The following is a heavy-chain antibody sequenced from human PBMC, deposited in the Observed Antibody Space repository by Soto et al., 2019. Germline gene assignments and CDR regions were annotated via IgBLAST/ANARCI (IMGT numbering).Heavy chain of an antibody. D-gene: IGHD3-3*01. CDR2: IKQDGSEK. J-gene: IGHJ4*02. V-gene: IGHV3-7*05. Sequence: GGSLRLSCAASGFTFSSYWMSWVRQAPGKGLEWVANIKQDGSEKYYVDSVKGRFTISRDNAKNSLYLQMNSLRAEDTAVYYCARDQYGDFWSGYSWGQGTLVTVSS. CDR1: GFTFSSYW. CDR3: ARDQYGDFWSGYS.